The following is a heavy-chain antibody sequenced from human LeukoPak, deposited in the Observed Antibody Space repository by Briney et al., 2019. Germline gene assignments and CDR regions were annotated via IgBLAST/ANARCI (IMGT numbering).Heavy chain of an antibody. D-gene: IGHD2-2*01. Sequence: ASVKVSCKASGYTFTGYYMHWVRQAPGQGLEWMGWISAYNGNTNYAQKLQGRVTMTTDTSTSTVYMELRSLRSDDTAVYYCARDTPQIVVVPAASDYGMDVWGQGTTVTVSS. V-gene: IGHV1-18*04. J-gene: IGHJ6*02. CDR1: GYTFTGYY. CDR3: ARDTPQIVVVPAASDYGMDV. CDR2: ISAYNGNT.